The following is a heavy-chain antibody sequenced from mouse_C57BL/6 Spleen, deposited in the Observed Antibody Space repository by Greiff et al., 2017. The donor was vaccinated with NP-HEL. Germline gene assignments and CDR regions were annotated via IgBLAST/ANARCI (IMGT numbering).Heavy chain of an antibody. CDR2: IYPGSGST. Sequence: QVQLQQPGAELVKPGASVKMSCKASGYTFTSYWITWVKQRPGQGLEWIGDIYPGSGSTNYTEKFKSKVTLTVDTSSSTAYMQLSSLTSEDSAVYYCARKLYDYDTWFAYWGQGTLVTVSA. CDR3: ARKLYDYDTWFAY. J-gene: IGHJ3*01. CDR1: GYTFTSYW. V-gene: IGHV1-55*01. D-gene: IGHD2-4*01.